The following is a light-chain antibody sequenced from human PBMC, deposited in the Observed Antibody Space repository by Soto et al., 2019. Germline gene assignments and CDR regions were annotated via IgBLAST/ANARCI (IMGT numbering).Light chain of an antibody. CDR2: VNSGGSH. V-gene: IGLV4-69*01. CDR3: QTWGTGSAIVV. Sequence: QLVLIQSPSASASLGASFKLTCTLSSGHSNYAIAWHQQQPEKGPRYLMKVNSGGSHIKGDGIPDRFSGSSSGAERYLFISSLQSEDEADYYCQTWGTGSAIVVFGGGTQLTVL. CDR1: SGHSNYA. J-gene: IGLJ7*01.